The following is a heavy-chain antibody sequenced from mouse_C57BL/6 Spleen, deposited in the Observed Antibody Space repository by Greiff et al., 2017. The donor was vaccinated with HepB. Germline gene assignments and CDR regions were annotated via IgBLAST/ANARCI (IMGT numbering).Heavy chain of an antibody. D-gene: IGHD1-1*01. CDR3: TPYYYGSSYGFAY. J-gene: IGHJ3*01. Sequence: DVKLQESGGGLVQPGGSMKLSCVASGFTFSNYWMNWVRQSPEKGLEWVAQIRLKSDNYATHYAESVKGRFTISRDDSKSSVYLQMNNLRAEDTGIYYCTPYYYGSSYGFAYWGQGTLVTVSA. CDR2: IRLKSDNYAT. CDR1: GFTFSNYW. V-gene: IGHV6-3*01.